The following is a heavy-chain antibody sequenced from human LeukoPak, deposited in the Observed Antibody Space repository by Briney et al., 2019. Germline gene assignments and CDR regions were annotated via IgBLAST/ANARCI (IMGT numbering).Heavy chain of an antibody. CDR1: GFTFSSYG. D-gene: IGHD2-2*01. CDR3: AADSNPGCSSTSCYGGL. Sequence: GGSLRLXCAASGFTFSSYGMHWVRQAPGKGLEWVAFIRYDGSNKYYADSVKGRLTISRDNSKNTLYLQMNSLRAEDTAVYYCAADSNPGCSSTSCYGGLWGRGTLVTVSS. V-gene: IGHV3-30*02. CDR2: IRYDGSNK. J-gene: IGHJ4*02.